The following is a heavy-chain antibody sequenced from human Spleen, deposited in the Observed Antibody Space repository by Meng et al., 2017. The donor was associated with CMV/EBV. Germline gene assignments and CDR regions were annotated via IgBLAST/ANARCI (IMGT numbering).Heavy chain of an antibody. J-gene: IGHJ3*02. CDR1: GGSISSYY. V-gene: IGHV4-59*12. CDR2: IYYSGST. Sequence: GSLRLSCTVSGGSISSYYWSWIRQPPGKGLEWIGYIYYSGSTNYNPSLKSRVTISVDTSKNQFSLKLSSVTAADTAVYYCARDPRWNAFDIWGQGTMVTVSS. CDR3: ARDPRWNAFDI. D-gene: IGHD3-3*01.